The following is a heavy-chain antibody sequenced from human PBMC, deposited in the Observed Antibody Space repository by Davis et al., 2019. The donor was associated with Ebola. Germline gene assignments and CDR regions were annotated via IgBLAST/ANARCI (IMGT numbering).Heavy chain of an antibody. CDR3: ARGEGAPNY. J-gene: IGHJ4*02. Sequence: ASVKVSCKTSGYTFINYGVTWVRQAPGEGLEWLGWIRTYDGNTNYAQKLQDRVTMTTDTSTTTVFMELRNLRSDDTAVYWCARGEGAPNYWGQGTLVTVSS. CDR2: IRTYDGNT. D-gene: IGHD1-26*01. CDR1: GYTFINYG. V-gene: IGHV1-18*04.